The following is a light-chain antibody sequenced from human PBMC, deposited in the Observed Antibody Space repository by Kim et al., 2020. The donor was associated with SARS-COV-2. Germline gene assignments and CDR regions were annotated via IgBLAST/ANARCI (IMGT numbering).Light chain of an antibody. Sequence: SYELTQPPSVSVSPGQTARITCSGDKLGDKYACWYQQKPGQSPVLVIYQDSKRPSGIPERFSGSNSGNTATLTISGTQAMDEADYYCQAWDSRAAYVFGT. V-gene: IGLV3-1*01. CDR2: QDS. CDR3: QAWDSRAAYV. J-gene: IGLJ1*01. CDR1: KLGDKY.